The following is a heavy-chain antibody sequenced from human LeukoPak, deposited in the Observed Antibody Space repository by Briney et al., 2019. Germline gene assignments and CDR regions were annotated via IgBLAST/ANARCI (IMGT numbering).Heavy chain of an antibody. CDR3: ASSNYYDFWSGYSTLDY. D-gene: IGHD3-3*01. V-gene: IGHV1-18*01. Sequence: ASVKVSCKASGCTFTSYGISWVRQAPGQGLEWMGWISAYNGNTNYAQKLQGRVTMTTDTSTSTAYMELRSLRSDDTAVYYCASSNYYDFWSGYSTLDYWGQGTLVTVSS. J-gene: IGHJ4*02. CDR2: ISAYNGNT. CDR1: GCTFTSYG.